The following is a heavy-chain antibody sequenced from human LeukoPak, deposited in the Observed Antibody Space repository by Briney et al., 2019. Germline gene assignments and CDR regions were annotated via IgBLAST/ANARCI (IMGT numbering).Heavy chain of an antibody. J-gene: IGHJ4*02. CDR1: GYTFTGYY. CDR3: ARVCRDGYNSPFDY. CDR2: INPNSGGT. Sequence: ASVKVSCKASGYTFTGYYMHWVRQAPGQGREWMGWINPNSGGTNYAQKFQGRVTMTRDTSISTAYMELSRLRSDDTAVYYCARVCRDGYNSPFDYWGQGTLVTVSS. V-gene: IGHV1-2*02. D-gene: IGHD5-12*01.